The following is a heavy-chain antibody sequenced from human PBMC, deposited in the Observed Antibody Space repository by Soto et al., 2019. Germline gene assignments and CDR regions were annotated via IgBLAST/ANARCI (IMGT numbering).Heavy chain of an antibody. J-gene: IGHJ4*02. CDR1: GFTFDDYT. D-gene: IGHD5-18*01. Sequence: PGGSLRLSCAASGFTFDDYTMHWVRQAPGKGLEWVSLISWDGGSTYYADSAKGRFTISRDNSKNSLYLQMNSLRTEDTALYYCVRQNSYGLDYWGQGTLVTVSS. CDR2: ISWDGGST. CDR3: VRQNSYGLDY. V-gene: IGHV3-43*01.